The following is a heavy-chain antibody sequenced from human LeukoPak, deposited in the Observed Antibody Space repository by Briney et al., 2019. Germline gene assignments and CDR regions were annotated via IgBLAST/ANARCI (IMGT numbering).Heavy chain of an antibody. CDR1: GGSISSSSHY. D-gene: IGHD1-26*01. CDR2: VYYSGST. Sequence: SETLTLTCTVSGGSISSSSHYWGWIRQPPGKGLEWIGGVYYSGSTYDNPSLKSRVTISVDTSKNHFSLKLSSVTAADTAVYYCARGGSYTTLGDYRGQRILVTVSS. J-gene: IGHJ4*02. V-gene: IGHV4-39*02. CDR3: ARGGSYTTLGDY.